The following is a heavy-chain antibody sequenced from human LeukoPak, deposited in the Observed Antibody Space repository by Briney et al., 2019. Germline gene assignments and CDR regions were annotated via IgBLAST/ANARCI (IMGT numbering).Heavy chain of an antibody. CDR2: INPSGGST. CDR1: GYTFTSYY. CDR3: ARVRYYYDSSGYYSPKFDY. Sequence: ASVKVSCKASGYTFTSYYMHWVRQAPGQGLEWMGIINPSGGSTSYAQKFQGRVTMTRDTSISTAYMELSRLRSDDTAVYYCARVRYYYDSSGYYSPKFDYWGQGTLVTVSS. V-gene: IGHV1-46*01. D-gene: IGHD3-22*01. J-gene: IGHJ4*02.